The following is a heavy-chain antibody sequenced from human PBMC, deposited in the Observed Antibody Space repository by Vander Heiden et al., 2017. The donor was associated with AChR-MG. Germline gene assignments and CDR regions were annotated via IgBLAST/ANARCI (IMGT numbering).Heavy chain of an antibody. V-gene: IGHV3-23*01. CDR2: ISGSGGST. J-gene: IGHJ4*02. Sequence: EVQLLESGGGLVQPGGSLRLACAASGFTFSSYAMSGVRQAPGKGLEWVSAISGSGGSTDYADSVKGRFTISRDNSKNTLYLQMNSLRAEDTDVYYCAKAPELRLWLYFDYWGQGTLVTVSS. CDR3: AKAPELRLWLYFDY. CDR1: GFTFSSYA. D-gene: IGHD5-18*01.